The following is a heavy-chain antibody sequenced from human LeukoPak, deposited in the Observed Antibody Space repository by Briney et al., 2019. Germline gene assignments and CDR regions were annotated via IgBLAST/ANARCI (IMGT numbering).Heavy chain of an antibody. D-gene: IGHD6-25*01. CDR1: GFTFGSYA. CDR2: ISGSGGIT. J-gene: IGHJ4*02. V-gene: IGHV3-23*01. Sequence: GGSLRLSCAASGFTFGSYAIYWVRQAPGKGLEWVSGISGSGGITYFADSVKGRFTISRDNSKNTVYLQINSLRAEDTALYYCAKTRAGNSSGRDPGWPMDYWGQGTLVTVSS. CDR3: AKTRAGNSSGRDPGWPMDY.